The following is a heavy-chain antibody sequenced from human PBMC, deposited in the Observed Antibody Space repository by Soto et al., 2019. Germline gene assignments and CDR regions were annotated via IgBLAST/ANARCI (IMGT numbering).Heavy chain of an antibody. CDR3: ASGIAAAGTLGYFDY. V-gene: IGHV4-30-4*01. CDR2: IYYSGST. J-gene: IGHJ4*02. D-gene: IGHD6-13*01. CDR1: GRSISSGDYY. Sequence: SETLSLTCTVSGRSISSGDYYWSWVRQPPGKGLEWIGYIYYSGSTYYNPSLKSRVTISVDTSKNQFSLKLSSVTAADTAVYYCASGIAAAGTLGYFDYWGQGTLVTVSS.